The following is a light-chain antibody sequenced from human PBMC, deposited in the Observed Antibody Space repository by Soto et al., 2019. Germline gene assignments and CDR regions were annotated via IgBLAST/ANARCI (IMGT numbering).Light chain of an antibody. CDR3: HQYNSYTWA. Sequence: IPMTQSPSTLSASVGDRVTITCRASQSDSDGLAWYQQKPGNPPKLLIYDTSRLESAVPSRFSASGSGTEFTLTISGLQPDDFATYYCHQYNSYTWAFDQGTKVEIK. V-gene: IGKV1-5*01. CDR2: DTS. CDR1: QSDSDG. J-gene: IGKJ1*01.